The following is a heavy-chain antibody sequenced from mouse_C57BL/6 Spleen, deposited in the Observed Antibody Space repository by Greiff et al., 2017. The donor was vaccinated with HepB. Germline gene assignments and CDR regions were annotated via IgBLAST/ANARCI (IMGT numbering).Heavy chain of an antibody. CDR1: GYTFTDYY. Sequence: VQLQQSGPELVKPGASVKISCKASGYTFTDYYMNWVKQSHGKSLEWIGDINPNNGGTSYNQKFKGKATLTVDKSSSTAYMELRSLTSEDSAVYYCARRRGYYDYDEAWFAYWGQGTLVTVSA. D-gene: IGHD2-4*01. J-gene: IGHJ3*01. V-gene: IGHV1-26*01. CDR3: ARRRGYYDYDEAWFAY. CDR2: INPNNGGT.